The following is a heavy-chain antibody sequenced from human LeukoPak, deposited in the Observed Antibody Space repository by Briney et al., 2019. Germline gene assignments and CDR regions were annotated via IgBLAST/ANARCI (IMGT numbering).Heavy chain of an antibody. CDR2: IYYSGST. V-gene: IGHV4-39*07. D-gene: IGHD6-13*01. CDR1: GVSISTGRY. J-gene: IGHJ4*02. CDR3: AREDFTAAGTSNFDY. Sequence: SETLSLTCTVSGVSISTGRYWGWIRQSPGKGLEWIGSIYYSGSTYYNPSLKSRVTISVDTSKNQFSLKVNSVTAADTAVYYCAREDFTAAGTSNFDYWGQGTLVTVSS.